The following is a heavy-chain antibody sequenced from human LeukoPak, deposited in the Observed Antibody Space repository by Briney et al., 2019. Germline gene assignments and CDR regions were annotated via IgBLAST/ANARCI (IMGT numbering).Heavy chain of an antibody. CDR3: AKDRGGDWGPQDY. J-gene: IGHJ4*02. CDR2: ISGSGGST. V-gene: IGHV3-23*01. Sequence: GGSLRLSCAASGFTFSSYATSWARQAPGKGLEWVSAISGSGGSTYYADSVKGRFTISRDNSKNTLYLQMNSLRAEDTAVYYCAKDRGGDWGPQDYWGQGTLVTVSS. CDR1: GFTFSSYA. D-gene: IGHD2-21*01.